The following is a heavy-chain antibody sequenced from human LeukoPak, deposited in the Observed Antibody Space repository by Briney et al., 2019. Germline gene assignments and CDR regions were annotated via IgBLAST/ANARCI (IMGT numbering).Heavy chain of an antibody. D-gene: IGHD3-10*01. V-gene: IGHV4-31*03. CDR1: GGSLSSGGSY. CDR2: IYYSGST. J-gene: IGHJ4*02. Sequence: SQTLSLTCTVSGGSLSSGGSYWSWLRQHPGTALEWLGYIYYSGSTYYNPSLKSRVTISVDTSKNQFSLKLSSVTAADTAVYYCASARMIHPRYGSGSYGNWGQGTLVTVSS. CDR3: ASARMIHPRYGSGSYGN.